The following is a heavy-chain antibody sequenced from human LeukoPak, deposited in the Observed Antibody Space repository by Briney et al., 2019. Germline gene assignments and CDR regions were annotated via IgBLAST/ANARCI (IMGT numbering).Heavy chain of an antibody. V-gene: IGHV4-59*01. J-gene: IGHJ5*02. Sequence: PSETLSLTCTVSGGSISSYYWSWIRQPPGKELAWIGYIYYSGSTNYNPSLKSRVTISVDTSKNQFSLKLSSVTAADTAVYYCARENVYDSSGYYYGVWFDPWGQGTLVTVSS. CDR3: ARENVYDSSGYYYGVWFDP. CDR2: IYYSGST. D-gene: IGHD3-22*01. CDR1: GGSISSYY.